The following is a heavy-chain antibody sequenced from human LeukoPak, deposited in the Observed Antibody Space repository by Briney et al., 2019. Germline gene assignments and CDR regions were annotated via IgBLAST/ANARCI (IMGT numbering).Heavy chain of an antibody. D-gene: IGHD6-13*01. CDR1: GFTFSSYG. Sequence: GGSLRLSCAASGFTFSSYGMHWVRQAPGKGLEWVAFIRYDGSNKYYADSVKGRFTISRDNSKNTLYLQMNSLRAEDTAVYYCANPPPRGYSSSWYNFWGQGTLVTVSS. V-gene: IGHV3-30*02. CDR2: IRYDGSNK. J-gene: IGHJ4*02. CDR3: ANPPPRGYSSSWYNF.